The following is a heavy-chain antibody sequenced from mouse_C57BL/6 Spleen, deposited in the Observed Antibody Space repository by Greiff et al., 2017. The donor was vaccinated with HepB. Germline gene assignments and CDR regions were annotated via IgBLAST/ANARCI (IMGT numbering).Heavy chain of an antibody. CDR3: ALPDV. CDR1: GYTFTSYW. V-gene: IGHV1-50*01. CDR2: IDPSDSYT. Sequence: VQLQQSGAELVKPGASVKLSCKASGYTFTSYWMQWVKQRPGQGLEWIGEIDPSDSYTNYNQKFKGKATLTVDTSSSTAYMQLSSLTSEDSAVYYCALPDVWGTGTTVTVSS. J-gene: IGHJ1*03.